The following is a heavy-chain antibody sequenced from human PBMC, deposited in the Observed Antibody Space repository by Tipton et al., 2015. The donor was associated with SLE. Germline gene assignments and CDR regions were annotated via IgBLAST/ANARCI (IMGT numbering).Heavy chain of an antibody. J-gene: IGHJ6*02. CDR3: ARGLYDFWSGYYPHYYYGMDV. V-gene: IGHV4-59*12. D-gene: IGHD3-3*01. CDR2: IYYSGST. CDR1: GGSISSYY. Sequence: TLSLTCTVSGGSISSYYWSWIRQPPGKGLEWIGYIYYSGSTNYNPSLKSRVTISVDTSKNQFSLKLSSVTAADTAVYYCARGLYDFWSGYYPHYYYGMDVWGQGTTVTVSS.